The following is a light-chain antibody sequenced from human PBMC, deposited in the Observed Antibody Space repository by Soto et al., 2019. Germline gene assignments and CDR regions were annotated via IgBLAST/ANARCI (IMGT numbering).Light chain of an antibody. V-gene: IGKV3-20*01. CDR3: QQYGSSPLT. CDR1: QSVNSNY. J-gene: IGKJ4*01. CDR2: GAS. Sequence: EIVLAQSPGTLSLSPGERATLSCRASQSVNSNYLAWYQQRPGQAPRLLIYGASSRATGIPDRFSGSGSGTDFTLTISRLEPEDFAVYYCQQYGSSPLTFGGGTKVDIK.